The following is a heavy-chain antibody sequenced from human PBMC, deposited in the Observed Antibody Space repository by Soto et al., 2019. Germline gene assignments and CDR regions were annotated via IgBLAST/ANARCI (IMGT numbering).Heavy chain of an antibody. CDR2: ISGSGGST. J-gene: IGHJ5*02. V-gene: IGHV3-23*01. CDR3: AKARDYVRYNWFDP. CDR1: GFTFSSYA. D-gene: IGHD4-17*01. Sequence: GGSLRLSCAASGFTFSSYAMSWVRQAPGKGLEWVSAISGSGGSTYYADSVKGRFTTSRDNSKNTLYLQMNSLRAEDTAVYYCAKARDYVRYNWFDPWGQGTLVTVSS.